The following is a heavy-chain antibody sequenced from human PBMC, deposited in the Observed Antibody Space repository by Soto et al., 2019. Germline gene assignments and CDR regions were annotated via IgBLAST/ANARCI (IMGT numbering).Heavy chain of an antibody. CDR3: ARHNYGSGSTYCDY. D-gene: IGHD3-10*01. CDR1: GGSISSYY. V-gene: IGHV4-59*08. CDR2: IYYSGST. J-gene: IGHJ4*02. Sequence: QVQLQESGPGLVKPSETLSLTCTVSGGSISSYYWSWIRQPPGKGLEWIGYIYYSGSTNYNPSLKNRVNMSVDTSKNQFSLKLNSMNAADTAVYYCARHNYGSGSTYCDYWGEGTLVTVSS.